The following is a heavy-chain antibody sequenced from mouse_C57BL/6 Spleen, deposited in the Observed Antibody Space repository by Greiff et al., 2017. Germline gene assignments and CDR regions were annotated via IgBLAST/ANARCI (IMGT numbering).Heavy chain of an antibody. Sequence: QVQLQQPGAELVRPGSSVKLSCKASGYTFTSYWMHWVKQRPIQGLEWIGNIDPSDSETHYNQKFKDKATLTVDKSSSTAYMQLSSLTSEDSAVYYCERRNYGSRRYYFDYWGQGTTLTVAS. CDR2: IDPSDSET. V-gene: IGHV1-52*01. CDR3: ERRNYGSRRYYFDY. J-gene: IGHJ2*01. CDR1: GYTFTSYW. D-gene: IGHD1-1*01.